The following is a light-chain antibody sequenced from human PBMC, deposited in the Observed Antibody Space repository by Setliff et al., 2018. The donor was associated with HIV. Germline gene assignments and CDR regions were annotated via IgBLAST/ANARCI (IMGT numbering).Light chain of an antibody. CDR1: SSDVGGYNH. Sequence: QSVLAQPASVSGSPGQSITISCSGSSSDVGGYNHVSWYQRHPGKAPKVMIYDVSNRPLGVSNRFSGSKSDNTASLTISGLQAEDEADYFCSSYTHRNTYVFGTGTKGTVL. CDR3: SSYTHRNTYV. CDR2: DVS. V-gene: IGLV2-14*03. J-gene: IGLJ1*01.